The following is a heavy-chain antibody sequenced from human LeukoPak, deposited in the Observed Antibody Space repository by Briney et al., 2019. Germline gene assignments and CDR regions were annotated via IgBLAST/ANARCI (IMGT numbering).Heavy chain of an antibody. D-gene: IGHD3-3*01. Sequence: PSETLSLTCTVSGGSISSYYWSWIRQPAGKGLEWIGRIYTSGSTNYNPSLKSRVTMSVDTSKNQFSLKLSSVTAADTAVYYCARGDRSYDFWSGYYTSGLNYYFDYWGQGTLVTVSS. CDR3: ARGDRSYDFWSGYYTSGLNYYFDY. CDR1: GGSISSYY. J-gene: IGHJ4*02. V-gene: IGHV4-4*07. CDR2: IYTSGST.